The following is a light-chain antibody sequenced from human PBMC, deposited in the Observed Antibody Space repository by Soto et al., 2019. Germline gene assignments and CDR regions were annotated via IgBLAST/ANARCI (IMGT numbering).Light chain of an antibody. Sequence: EIVLTESPATLSLSPGERATLSYRASQSVSSYLVWYQQKPGQAPRLLIYDASNRAAGIPARFSGSGSGTDFTLTISSLEPEDFAVYYCQQRSNWPPWTFGQGTKVEIK. CDR3: QQRSNWPPWT. J-gene: IGKJ1*01. V-gene: IGKV3-11*01. CDR1: QSVSSY. CDR2: DAS.